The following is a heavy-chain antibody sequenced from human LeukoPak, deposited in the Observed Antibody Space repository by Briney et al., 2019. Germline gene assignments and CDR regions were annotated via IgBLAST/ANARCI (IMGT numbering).Heavy chain of an antibody. V-gene: IGHV1-2*02. CDR1: GYTFTGYY. CDR3: ARDLGSSGYSYDH. Sequence: ASVKVSCKASGYTFTGYYMHWVRQAPGQGLEWMGWINPNSGGTNYAQKFRGRVTMTRDTSISTAYMELSRLRSDDTAVYYCARDLGSSGYSYDHWGQGTLVTVSS. J-gene: IGHJ4*02. D-gene: IGHD3-22*01. CDR2: INPNSGGT.